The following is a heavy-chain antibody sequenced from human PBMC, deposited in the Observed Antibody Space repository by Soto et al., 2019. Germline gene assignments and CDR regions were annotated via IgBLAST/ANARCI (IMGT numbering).Heavy chain of an antibody. D-gene: IGHD6-13*01. CDR2: ISYDGSNK. CDR1: GFTFSSYA. Sequence: PGGSLRLSCAASGFTFSSYAMHWVRQAPGKGLEWVAVISYDGSNKYYADSVKGRFTISRDNSKNTLYLQMNSLRAEDTAVYYCARVAAAGIVLGYFQHWGQGTLVTV. V-gene: IGHV3-30-3*01. J-gene: IGHJ1*01. CDR3: ARVAAAGIVLGYFQH.